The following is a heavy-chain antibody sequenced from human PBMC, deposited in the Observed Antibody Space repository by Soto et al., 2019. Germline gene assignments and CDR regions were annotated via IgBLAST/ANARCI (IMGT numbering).Heavy chain of an antibody. D-gene: IGHD3-16*01. J-gene: IGHJ5*02. CDR2: IIPILDIA. Sequence: SVKVSCKASGGTFGISTITWVRQAPGQGLEWMGRIIPILDIANYAQKFQGRATITADTSTTTAYMELSSLRSEDTAVYYCARSQPPYYDGNPWGQGTLVTVSS. CDR1: GGTFGIST. V-gene: IGHV1-69*02. CDR3: ARSQPPYYDGNP.